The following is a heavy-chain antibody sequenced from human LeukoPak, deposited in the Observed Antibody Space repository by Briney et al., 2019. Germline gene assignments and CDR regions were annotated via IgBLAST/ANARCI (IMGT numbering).Heavy chain of an antibody. D-gene: IGHD5-12*01. CDR2: INPNSGGT. V-gene: IGHV1-2*02. J-gene: IGHJ5*02. Sequence: ASVKVSCKASGYTFTGYYMHWVRQAPGQGLEWMGWINPNSGGTNYAQKFQGRVTMTRDTSISTAYMELSRLRSDDTAVYYCARVTSIVATIGFGLLGVKGGGPPWFDPWGQGTLVTVSS. CDR3: ARVTSIVATIGFGLLGVKGGGPPWFDP. CDR1: GYTFTGYY.